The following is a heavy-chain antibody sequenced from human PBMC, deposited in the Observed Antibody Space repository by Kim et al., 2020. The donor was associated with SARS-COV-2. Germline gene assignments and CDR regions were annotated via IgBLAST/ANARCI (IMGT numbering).Heavy chain of an antibody. V-gene: IGHV3-23*01. J-gene: IGHJ4*02. Sequence: GGSLRLSCGVSGFSFGTYGMSWVRQAPGKGLEWVSVISDNGGVTHYSDSVKGRFTISRDNSKNTVYLQMNSLTAEDTAVYYCAKDRYCTNGVCYENYFDYWGQGTLVTVSS. CDR3: AKDRYCTNGVCYENYFDY. D-gene: IGHD2-8*01. CDR2: ISDNGGVT. CDR1: GFSFGTYG.